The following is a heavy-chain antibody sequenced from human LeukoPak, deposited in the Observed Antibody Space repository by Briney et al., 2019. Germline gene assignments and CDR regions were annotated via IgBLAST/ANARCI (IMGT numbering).Heavy chain of an antibody. CDR2: MSSSSSTI. Sequence: GGSLRLSCAASGFTFSSYNMNWVRQAPGKGVEGGSYMSSSSSTINYVDCVKGRFTIYRDNGKNSLYVKMNSLRDEHPAVYYCARWRRGTYFDYWGQGTLVTVSS. CDR3: ARWRRGTYFDY. D-gene: IGHD1-26*01. V-gene: IGHV3-48*02. J-gene: IGHJ4*02. CDR1: GFTFSSYN.